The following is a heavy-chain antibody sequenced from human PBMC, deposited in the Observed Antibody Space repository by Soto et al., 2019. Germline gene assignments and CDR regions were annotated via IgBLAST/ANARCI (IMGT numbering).Heavy chain of an antibody. CDR2: ITPIFGTA. Sequence: SVKVSCKASGGTFSSYAISWVRQAPGQGLEWMGGITPIFGTANYAQKFQGRVTITADKSTSTAYMELSSLRSEDTAVYYCASDVSFPAVAGNPAHYYGMDVWGQGTTVTVSS. V-gene: IGHV1-69*06. D-gene: IGHD6-19*01. CDR1: GGTFSSYA. CDR3: ASDVSFPAVAGNPAHYYGMDV. J-gene: IGHJ6*02.